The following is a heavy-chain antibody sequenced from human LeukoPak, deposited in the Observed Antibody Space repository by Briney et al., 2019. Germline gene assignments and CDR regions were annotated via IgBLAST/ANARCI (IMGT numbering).Heavy chain of an antibody. CDR1: GFTFDDYA. D-gene: IGHD5-18*01. CDR2: ISWNSGSI. J-gene: IGHJ6*02. CDR3: AKGNTAMVPYYYYYGMDV. V-gene: IGHV3-9*01. Sequence: GGSLRLSCAASGFTFDDYAMHWVRQAPGEGLEWVSGISWNSGSIGYADSVKGRFTISRDNAKNSLYLQMNSLRAEDTALYYCAKGNTAMVPYYYYYGMDVWGQGTTVTVSS.